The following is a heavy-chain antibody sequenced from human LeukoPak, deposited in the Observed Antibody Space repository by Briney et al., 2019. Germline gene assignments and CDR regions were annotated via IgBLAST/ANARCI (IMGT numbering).Heavy chain of an antibody. CDR3: ASTRDYDFWSGYSDY. D-gene: IGHD3-3*01. Sequence: SETLSLTCTVSGGSISSSSYYWGWIRQPPGKGLEWIGSIYYSGSTYYNPSLKSRATISVDTSKNQFSLKLSSVTAADTAVYYCASTRDYDFWSGYSDYWGQGTLVTVSS. CDR2: IYYSGST. J-gene: IGHJ4*02. CDR1: GGSISSSSYY. V-gene: IGHV4-39*01.